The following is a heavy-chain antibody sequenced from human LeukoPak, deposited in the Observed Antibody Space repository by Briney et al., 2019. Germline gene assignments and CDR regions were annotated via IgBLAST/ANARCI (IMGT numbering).Heavy chain of an antibody. CDR3: AKDYDVLRFLEWSIDY. J-gene: IGHJ4*02. Sequence: GGSLRLSCAASGFTFSSYGMPWVRQAPGKGMGWVAVISYDGSNKYYADSVKGRFTISRDNSKNTLYLQMNSLRAEDTAVYYCAKDYDVLRFLEWSIDYWGQGTLVTVSS. V-gene: IGHV3-30*18. CDR1: GFTFSSYG. D-gene: IGHD3-3*01. CDR2: ISYDGSNK.